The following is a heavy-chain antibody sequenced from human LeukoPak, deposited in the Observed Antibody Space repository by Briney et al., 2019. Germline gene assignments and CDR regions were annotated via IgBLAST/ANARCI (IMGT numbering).Heavy chain of an antibody. D-gene: IGHD6-13*01. Sequence: GESLKISCKGSGYSFTSYWIGWVRQMPGKGLEWMGIIYPGDSDTRYSPSFQGQVTISADKSISTAYLQWSSLKASDTAMYYCAIPPPTYSSSWYAFDYWGQGTLVTVSS. J-gene: IGHJ4*02. CDR2: IYPGDSDT. V-gene: IGHV5-51*01. CDR1: GYSFTSYW. CDR3: AIPPPTYSSSWYAFDY.